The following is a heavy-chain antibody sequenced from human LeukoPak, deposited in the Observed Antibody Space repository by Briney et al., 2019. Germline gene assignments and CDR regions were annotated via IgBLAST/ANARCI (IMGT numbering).Heavy chain of an antibody. J-gene: IGHJ3*02. Sequence: GASLRLSCVASGFTFSNYAMNWVRQAPGKGLEWVSGISGSGGSANYADSVKGRFTISRDNSKNTLYLQMNSLRAEDTAVYYCAKRGYSYGFDAFDIWGQGTMVTVSS. CDR2: ISGSGGSA. CDR3: AKRGYSYGFDAFDI. CDR1: GFTFSNYA. V-gene: IGHV3-23*01. D-gene: IGHD5-18*01.